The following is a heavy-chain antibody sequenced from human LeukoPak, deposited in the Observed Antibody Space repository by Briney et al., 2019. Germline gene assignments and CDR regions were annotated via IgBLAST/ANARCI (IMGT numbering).Heavy chain of an antibody. CDR2: INHSGST. J-gene: IGHJ5*02. CDR3: ARGIRQWGMAPRFDP. Sequence: PSETLSLTCAVYGGSFSGYYWSWIRQPPGKGLEWIGEINHSGSTNYNPSLKSRVTISVDTSKNQFSLKLSSVTAADTAVYYCARGIRQWGMAPRFDPWGQGTLVTVSS. V-gene: IGHV4-34*01. CDR1: GGSFSGYY. D-gene: IGHD3-16*01.